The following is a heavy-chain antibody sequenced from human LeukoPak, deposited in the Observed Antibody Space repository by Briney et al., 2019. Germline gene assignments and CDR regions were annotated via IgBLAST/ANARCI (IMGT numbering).Heavy chain of an antibody. V-gene: IGHV1-2*02. D-gene: IGHD6-19*01. CDR3: ARVWDHRSGWYELDY. CDR1: GYTFSSYG. CDR2: INPNSGGT. Sequence: ASVKVSCKASGYTFSSYGISWVRQAPGQGLEWMGWINPNSGGTNYAQKFQGRVTMTRDTSISTAYMELSRLRSDDTAVYYCARVWDHRSGWYELDYWGQGTLVTASS. J-gene: IGHJ4*02.